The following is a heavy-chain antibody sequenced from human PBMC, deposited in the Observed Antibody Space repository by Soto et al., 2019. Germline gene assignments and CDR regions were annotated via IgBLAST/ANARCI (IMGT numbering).Heavy chain of an antibody. CDR3: ARYFHTYSGPPI. CDR1: GYVITSGYY. CDR2: VDHSGST. D-gene: IGHD5-12*01. V-gene: IGHV4-38-2*01. Sequence: SETLSLTCVVSGYVITSGYYWGWIRQPPGKGLEWIGTVDHSGSTYYDPSLQGRVTISIDTSKNQFSLKLTSVTAADTALYYCARYFHTYSGPPIWGQGTLVTVSS. J-gene: IGHJ4*02.